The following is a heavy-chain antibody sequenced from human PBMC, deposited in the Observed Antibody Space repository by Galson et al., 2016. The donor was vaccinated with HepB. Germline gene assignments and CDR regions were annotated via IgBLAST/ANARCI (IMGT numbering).Heavy chain of an antibody. Sequence: PALVKPTQTLTLTCTFSGFSLSNSGMCISWIRQPPGKALEWLARIDWDDDKYYSTSLKTRLTISKDTSKNQVVLTVTNMDPLDTGTYFCARTVSSVAGASDYWGRGTLVTVSS. D-gene: IGHD1-26*01. CDR1: GFSLSNSGMC. V-gene: IGHV2-70*11. J-gene: IGHJ4*02. CDR3: ARTVSSVAGASDY. CDR2: IDWDDDK.